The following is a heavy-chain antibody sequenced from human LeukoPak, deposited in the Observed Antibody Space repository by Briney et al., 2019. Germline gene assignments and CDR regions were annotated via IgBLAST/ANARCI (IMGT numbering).Heavy chain of an antibody. CDR1: GGSFSGYY. J-gene: IGHJ3*02. CDR3: ARLGHYYDSSGYLRAFDI. D-gene: IGHD3-22*01. V-gene: IGHV4-34*01. Sequence: PSETLSLTCAVYGGSFSGYYWSWIRQPPGKGLEWIGEINHSGSTSYNPSLKSRVTISVDTSKDQFSLKLSSVTAADTAVYYCARLGHYYDSSGYLRAFDIWGQGTMVTVSS. CDR2: INHSGST.